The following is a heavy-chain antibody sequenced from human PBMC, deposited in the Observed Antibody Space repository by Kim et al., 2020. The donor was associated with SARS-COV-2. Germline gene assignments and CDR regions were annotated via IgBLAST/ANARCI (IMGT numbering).Heavy chain of an antibody. D-gene: IGHD3-22*01. Sequence: TIYAQKFQGRVTMTEDTSTDTAYMELSSLRSEDTAVYYCATYDSSGYYYYWGQGTLVTVSS. V-gene: IGHV1-24*01. J-gene: IGHJ4*02. CDR3: ATYDSSGYYYY. CDR2: T.